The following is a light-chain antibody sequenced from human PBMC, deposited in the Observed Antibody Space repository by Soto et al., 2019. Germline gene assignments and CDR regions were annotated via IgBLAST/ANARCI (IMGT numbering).Light chain of an antibody. J-gene: IGKJ4*01. Sequence: EIQMTRSPSSLSASVGGRVTITCRASQSISSYLNWYQQRPGKSPKLLIYAASSLQSGVPSRFSGSGSGTEFTLTISRLQSEDFAVYYRQQYNNSLTFGGGTKVDIK. CDR2: AAS. V-gene: IGKV1-39*01. CDR3: QQYNNSLT. CDR1: QSISSY.